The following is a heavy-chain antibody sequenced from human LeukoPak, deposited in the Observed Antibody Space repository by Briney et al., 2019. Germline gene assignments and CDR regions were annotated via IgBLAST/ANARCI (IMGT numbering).Heavy chain of an antibody. Sequence: GGSLRLSCAASGFTVSSNYMSWVRQAPGKGLEWVSVIYSGGSTYYADSVKGRFTISRDNSKNTLYLQMNSLRAEDTAVYYCARDIYCSGGSCLRNYWGQGTLVTVSS. D-gene: IGHD2-15*01. J-gene: IGHJ4*02. CDR3: ARDIYCSGGSCLRNY. CDR1: GFTVSSNY. CDR2: IYSGGST. V-gene: IGHV3-53*01.